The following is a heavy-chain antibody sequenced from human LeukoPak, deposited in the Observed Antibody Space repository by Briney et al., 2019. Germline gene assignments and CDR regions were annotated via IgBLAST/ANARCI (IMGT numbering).Heavy chain of an antibody. D-gene: IGHD5-18*01. CDR2: IYGSNDE. J-gene: IGHJ4*02. CDR3: ARKGYGYVYFDF. Sequence: SCPTLVNPTETLTLTCTFTGCALDSTAVGLGWVRQPPGKALELLPIIYGSNDERYMQSLQNRITITKNTSKNLVVLTMANVDPVDTATYYCARKGYGYVYFDFWGRGILVTVSS. V-gene: IGHV2-5*01. CDR1: GCALDSTAVG.